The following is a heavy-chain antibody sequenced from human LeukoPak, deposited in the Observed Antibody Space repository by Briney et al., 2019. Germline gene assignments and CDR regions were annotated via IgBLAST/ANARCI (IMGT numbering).Heavy chain of an antibody. CDR3: ARDFGPFDY. CDR1: GFTFSSYW. Sequence: GGSLRLSCAASGFTFSSYWVSWVRQAPGKGLEWVANIKQDGSEKYYVDSVKGRFTISRDNAKNSLYLQMNSLRAEDTAVYYCARDFGPFDYWGQGTLVTVSS. J-gene: IGHJ4*02. D-gene: IGHD3-10*01. CDR2: IKQDGSEK. V-gene: IGHV3-7*01.